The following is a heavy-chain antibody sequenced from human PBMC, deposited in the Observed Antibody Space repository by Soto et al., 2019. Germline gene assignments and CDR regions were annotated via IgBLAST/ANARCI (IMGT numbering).Heavy chain of an antibody. CDR2: ISDSGST. D-gene: IGHD2-2*01. Sequence: EVQLLESGGGLVQPGGSLRLSCTASGFTFSTYAMSWVRQAPGKGLEWVSTISDSGSTYYADSVKGRFTISRDNSKNTLYQEINSLLGEDTAVYYCAKEKGGRCCSRTSCLYSFYYWGQGTLVTVSS. CDR1: GFTFSTYA. J-gene: IGHJ4*02. V-gene: IGHV3-23*01. CDR3: AKEKGGRCCSRTSCLYSFYY.